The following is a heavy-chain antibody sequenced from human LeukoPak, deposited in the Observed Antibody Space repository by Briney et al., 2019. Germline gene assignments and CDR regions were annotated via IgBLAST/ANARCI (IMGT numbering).Heavy chain of an antibody. CDR1: GYTFINHG. D-gene: IGHD2-21*01. V-gene: IGHV3-30*18. CDR3: AKDDAGIPDY. CDR2: ISYDGTDT. J-gene: IGHJ4*02. Sequence: GRSLRLSCEASGYTFINHGVHWVRQAPGKGLEWVAVISYDGTDTFYSDSVKGRFTISRDDSKNTLTLQMNSLRLEDTAIYYCAKDDAGIPDYWGQGTLVLVSS.